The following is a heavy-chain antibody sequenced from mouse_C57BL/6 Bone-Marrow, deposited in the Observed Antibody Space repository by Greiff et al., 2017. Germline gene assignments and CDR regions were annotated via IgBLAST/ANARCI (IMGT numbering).Heavy chain of an antibody. J-gene: IGHJ4*01. V-gene: IGHV14-3*01. CDR2: IDPANGNT. CDR3: ASRYDWYAMDY. D-gene: IGHD2-12*01. Sequence: VQLQQSVAELVRPGASVKLSCTASGFNIKNTSMHWVKQRPEQGLEWIGRIDPANGNTKYAPKFQGKATITADTSSNTAYLQLSSLTSEDTAIYYCASRYDWYAMDYWGQGTSVTVSS. CDR1: GFNIKNTS.